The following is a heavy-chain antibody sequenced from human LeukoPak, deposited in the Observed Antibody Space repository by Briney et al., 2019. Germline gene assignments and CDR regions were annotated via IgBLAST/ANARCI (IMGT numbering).Heavy chain of an antibody. V-gene: IGHV3-21*01. J-gene: IGHJ4*02. CDR2: ISTSSIYI. D-gene: IGHD1-26*01. CDR1: GFTFRNYG. Sequence: GSLRLSCAASGFTFRNYGMHWVRQAPGRGLEWVSSISTSSIYIYYADSVKDRFSISRDNAKKSLYLEMNSLRAEDTAVYYCARVDQWGYFDYWGQGTLVTVSS. CDR3: ARVDQWGYFDY.